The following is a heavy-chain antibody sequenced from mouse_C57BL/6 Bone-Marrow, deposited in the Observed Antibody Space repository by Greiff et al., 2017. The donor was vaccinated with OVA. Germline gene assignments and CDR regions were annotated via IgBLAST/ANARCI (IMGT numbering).Heavy chain of an antibody. D-gene: IGHD1-1*01. J-gene: IGHJ2*01. V-gene: IGHV1-5*01. CDR1: GYTFTSYW. CDR3: RTPILLRYSVSFDY. CDR2: IYPGNSDT. Sequence: VQLQQSGTVLARPGASVKMSCKTSGYTFTSYWMHWVKQRPGQGLEWIGDIYPGNSDTSYNQKFKGKAKLTAVTSASTAYMELSSLTNEDSAVYYCRTPILLRYSVSFDYWGQGTTLTVSS.